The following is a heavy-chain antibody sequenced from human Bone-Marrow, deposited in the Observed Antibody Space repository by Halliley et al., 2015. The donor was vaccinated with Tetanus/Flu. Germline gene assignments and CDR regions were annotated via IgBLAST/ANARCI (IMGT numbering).Heavy chain of an antibody. CDR1: GDTLSNHA. V-gene: IGHV1-69*01. D-gene: IGHD5-18*01. CDR2: IIPVFATS. CDR3: ARGLSGRGYGPPNYFDY. Sequence: QLVQSGAEVKKPGSSVKVSCRATGDTLSNHAISWVRQAPGQGLEWMGGIIPVFATSNYAQKFQGRVTLTADESTNLAYMELSTLRSEDTAVYYCARGLSGRGYGPPNYFDYWGQGTLVTVSS. J-gene: IGHJ4*02.